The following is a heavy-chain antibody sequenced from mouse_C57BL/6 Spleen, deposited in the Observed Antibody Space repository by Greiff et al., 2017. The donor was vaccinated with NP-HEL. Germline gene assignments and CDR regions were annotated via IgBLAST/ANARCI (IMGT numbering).Heavy chain of an antibody. CDR1: GYTFTSYG. CDR2: IYPRSGNT. V-gene: IGHV1-81*01. J-gene: IGHJ4*01. CDR3: ARYKGIGYYAMDY. Sequence: VQLQQSGAELARPGASVKLSCKASGYTFTSYGISWVKQRTGQGLEWIGEIYPRSGNTYYNEKFKGKATLTADKSSSTAYMELRSLTSEDSAVYFCARYKGIGYYAMDYWGQGTSVTVSS.